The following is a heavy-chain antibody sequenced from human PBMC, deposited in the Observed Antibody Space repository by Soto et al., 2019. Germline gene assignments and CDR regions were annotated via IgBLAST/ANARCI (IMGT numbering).Heavy chain of an antibody. J-gene: IGHJ4*02. Sequence: QVQLVESGGGVVQPGRSLRLSCAASGFTFSSFAFHWVRQAPGKGLEWVAVISCDGSNKYYADSVKGRFTISRDNSKNTLYLEMTRLSAEDTAVSYCARDIEYYYGSGSYPSGIDYWGQGTLVTVSS. CDR2: ISCDGSNK. V-gene: IGHV3-30-3*01. CDR1: GFTFSSFA. CDR3: ARDIEYYYGSGSYPSGIDY. D-gene: IGHD3-10*01.